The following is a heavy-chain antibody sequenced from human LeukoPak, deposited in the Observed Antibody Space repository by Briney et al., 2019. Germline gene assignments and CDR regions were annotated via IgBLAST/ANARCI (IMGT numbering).Heavy chain of an antibody. V-gene: IGHV4-39*07. CDR1: GGSISSSSYY. CDR2: IYYSGST. D-gene: IGHD3-10*01. Sequence: PSETLSLTCTVSGGSISSSSYYWGWIRQPPGKGLEWIGSIYYSGSTYYNPSLKSRVTISVDTSKNQFSLKLSSVTAADTAVYYCARDHRITMVRGVIAHYYYYMDVWGKGTTVTVSS. CDR3: ARDHRITMVRGVIAHYYYYMDV. J-gene: IGHJ6*03.